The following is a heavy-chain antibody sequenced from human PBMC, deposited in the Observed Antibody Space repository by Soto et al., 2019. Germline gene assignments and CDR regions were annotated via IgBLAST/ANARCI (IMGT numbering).Heavy chain of an antibody. D-gene: IGHD3-16*02. CDR3: ARDPHYEYVWGSYRYGMDV. V-gene: IGHV4-31*03. CDR2: IYYSGST. CDR1: GGSISSGGYY. J-gene: IGHJ6*02. Sequence: QVQLQESGPGLVKPSQTLSLTCTVSGGSISSGGYYWSWIRQHPGKGLEWIGYIYYSGSTYYNPSLKSRVTRSVDTSKNQFSLKLSSVTAADTAVYYCARDPHYEYVWGSYRYGMDVWGQGTTVTVSS.